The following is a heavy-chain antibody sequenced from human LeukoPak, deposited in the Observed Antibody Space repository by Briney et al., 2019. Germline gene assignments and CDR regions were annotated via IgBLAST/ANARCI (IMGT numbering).Heavy chain of an antibody. Sequence: PGGSLRLSCAASGFTFSSYSMNWVRQAPGKGLEWVSSISSSSSYIYYADSVKGRFTISRDNAKNSLYLQMNSLRAEDTAVYYCATRLEGVSSSWSNWFDPWGQGTLVTVSS. CDR2: ISSSSSYI. V-gene: IGHV3-21*01. CDR1: GFTFSSYS. CDR3: ATRLEGVSSSWSNWFDP. J-gene: IGHJ5*02. D-gene: IGHD6-13*01.